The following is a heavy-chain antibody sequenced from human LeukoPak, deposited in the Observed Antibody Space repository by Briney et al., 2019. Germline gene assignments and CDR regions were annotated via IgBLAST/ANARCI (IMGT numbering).Heavy chain of an antibody. V-gene: IGHV3-33*06. CDR2: IWYDGSNK. CDR1: GFTFSSYG. Sequence: GGSLRLSCAAAGFTFSSYGMHWVRQAPGKGLEWVAVIWYDGSNKYHADSVKGRFTISRDNSKNTLYLQMNSLRAEDTAVYYCAKDRSIAAALYDYWGQGTLVTVSS. CDR3: AKDRSIAAALYDY. J-gene: IGHJ4*02. D-gene: IGHD6-13*01.